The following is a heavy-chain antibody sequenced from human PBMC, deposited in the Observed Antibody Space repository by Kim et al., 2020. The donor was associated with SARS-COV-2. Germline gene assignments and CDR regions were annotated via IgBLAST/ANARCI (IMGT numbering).Heavy chain of an antibody. V-gene: IGHV3-66*01. D-gene: IGHD6-19*01. CDR1: GFTVSSNY. CDR3: VRDRRGVAGTPEVFDY. Sequence: GGSLRLSCAVSGFTVSSNYMSWVRQVPGKGPEWVSVIYSRGTTYYADSVKGRFTTSSDNSENTVYLQMNTLRVEDTTAYYCVRDRRGVAGTPEVFDYWR. J-gene: IGHJ4*01. CDR2: IYSRGTT.